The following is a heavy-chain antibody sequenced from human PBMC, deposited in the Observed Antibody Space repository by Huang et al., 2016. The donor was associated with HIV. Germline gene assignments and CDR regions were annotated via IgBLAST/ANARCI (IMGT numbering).Heavy chain of an antibody. V-gene: IGHV3-53*01. Sequence: EVQLVESGGGLIQPGGSLRLSCAASGFTVSTNYMTWVRQAPGKGLEWVAIMYSGGTTYYADSVKGRFTISRDDSENTLYLHMTSLRAGDTAVYYCAKEGDTGAALGYWGQGTLVTVS. CDR1: GFTVSTNY. CDR3: AKEGDTGAALGY. J-gene: IGHJ4*02. CDR2: MYSGGTT. D-gene: IGHD2-8*02.